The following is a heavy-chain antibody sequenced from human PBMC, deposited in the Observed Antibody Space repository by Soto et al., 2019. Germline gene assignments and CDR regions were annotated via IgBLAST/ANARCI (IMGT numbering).Heavy chain of an antibody. CDR2: TYYRSKWYN. CDR3: ARSTDHGEYSISGEDGMDV. CDR1: GDSVSSNSAA. V-gene: IGHV6-1*01. Sequence: PSQTLSLTCAISGDSVSSNSAAWNWIRQSPSRGLEWLGRTYYRSKWYNDYAVSVKSRITISPDTSKNQFSVQLNSVTPGHTAVYYCARSTDHGEYSISGEDGMDVWGQGTTVTVSS. D-gene: IGHD4-17*01. J-gene: IGHJ6*02.